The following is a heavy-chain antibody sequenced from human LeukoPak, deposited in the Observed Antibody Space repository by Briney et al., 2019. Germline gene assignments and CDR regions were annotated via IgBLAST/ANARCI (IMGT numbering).Heavy chain of an antibody. J-gene: IGHJ6*03. CDR2: IYDSGNE. D-gene: IGHD2/OR15-2a*01. CDR1: GGSISTSAFY. Sequence: SETLSLTCTVSGGSISTSAFYWGWIRQPPGKGLEWIGSIYDSGNEFYNPSLKSRVTISADTSKNHFSLKLNSVTAADTAMYYCARQISDYYYYYMDVWGEGITVTVSS. CDR3: ARQISDYYYYYMDV. V-gene: IGHV4-39*01.